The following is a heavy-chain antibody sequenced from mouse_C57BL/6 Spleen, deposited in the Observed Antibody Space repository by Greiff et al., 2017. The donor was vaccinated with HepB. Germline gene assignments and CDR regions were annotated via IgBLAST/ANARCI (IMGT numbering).Heavy chain of an antibody. CDR2: IYPGSGNT. Sequence: QVQLKQSGAELVRPGASVKLSCKASGYTFTDYYINWVKQRPGQGLEWIARIYPGSGNTYYNEKFKGKATLTAEKSSSTAYMQRSSLTSEDSAVYFCARGGSSGLDYWGQGTTLTVSS. CDR1: GYTFTDYY. V-gene: IGHV1-76*01. CDR3: ARGGSSGLDY. D-gene: IGHD3-2*02. J-gene: IGHJ2*01.